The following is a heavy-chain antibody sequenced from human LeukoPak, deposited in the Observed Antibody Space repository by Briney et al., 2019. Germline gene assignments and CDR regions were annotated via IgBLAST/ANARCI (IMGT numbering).Heavy chain of an antibody. D-gene: IGHD1-26*01. J-gene: IGHJ5*02. Sequence: PGGSLRLSCAASAFSVGSNYMTWVRQAPGKGLEWVSLIYSGGSTYYADSVKGRFTISRDNSKNTLYLQMNSLRAEDTAVYYCARDAGGRTQREGWFDPWGQGTLVTVSS. CDR3: ARDAGGRTQREGWFDP. V-gene: IGHV3-66*01. CDR2: IYSGGST. CDR1: AFSVGSNY.